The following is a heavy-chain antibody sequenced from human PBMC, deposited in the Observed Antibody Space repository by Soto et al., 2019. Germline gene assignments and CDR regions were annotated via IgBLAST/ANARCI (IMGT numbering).Heavy chain of an antibody. V-gene: IGHV3-23*01. CDR3: AKGAPVGLQYSQY. J-gene: IGHJ1*01. CDR2: ISSSGGST. Sequence: EVQLLESGGGLVQPGGSLRLSCAASGFSFNTYAMSWVRQAPGKGLEWVSAISSSGGSTYYADSVKGRFTISRDNSKTKLYSQMNSLSADDTAVNYRAKGAPVGLQYSQYWGQGNLVTVSS. D-gene: IGHD1-26*01. CDR1: GFSFNTYA.